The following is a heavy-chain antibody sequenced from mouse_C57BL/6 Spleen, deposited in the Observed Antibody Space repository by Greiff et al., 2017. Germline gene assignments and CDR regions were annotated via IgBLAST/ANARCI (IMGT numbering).Heavy chain of an antibody. CDR2: IHPSDSDT. V-gene: IGHV1-74*01. CDR3: AIEGKDGYYSWFSY. Sequence: QVQLKQPGAELVKPGASVKVSCKASGYTFTSYWMHWVKQRPGKGLEWIGRIHPSDSDTNYNQKFTGKAILTVDKSSSTAYMQLSSLTSEDSAFYYCAIEGKDGYYSWFSYWGQGTLVSVSA. J-gene: IGHJ3*01. D-gene: IGHD2-3*01. CDR1: GYTFTSYW.